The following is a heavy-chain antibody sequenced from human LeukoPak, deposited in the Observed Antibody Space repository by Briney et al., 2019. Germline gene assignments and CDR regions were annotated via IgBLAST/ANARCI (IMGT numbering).Heavy chain of an antibody. V-gene: IGHV4-34*01. CDR3: ATRLWFGELYFQH. D-gene: IGHD3-10*01. Sequence: PSETLSLTCAVYGGSFSGYYWSWIRQPPGKGLEWIGEINHSGSTNYNPSLKSRVTISVDTSKNQFSLKLSSVTAADTAVYYCATRLWFGELYFQHWGQGTLVTVSS. J-gene: IGHJ1*01. CDR1: GGSFSGYY. CDR2: INHSGST.